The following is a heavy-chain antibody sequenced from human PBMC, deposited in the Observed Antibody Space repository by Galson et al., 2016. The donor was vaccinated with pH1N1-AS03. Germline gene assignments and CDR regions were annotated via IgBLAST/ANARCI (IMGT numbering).Heavy chain of an antibody. CDR3: ARDRYYDGSGRKFFESEY. J-gene: IGHJ4*02. Sequence: SVKVSCKASGGTFSNFAISWMRQAPGQGLERMGGIHPIFGTVTYAQKFQGRLTVTADDSTSAAYMELSSLTSEDTAIYYCARDRYYDGSGRKFFESEYWGQGTLVIVSS. V-gene: IGHV1-69*13. CDR2: IHPIFGTV. CDR1: GGTFSNFA. D-gene: IGHD3-22*01.